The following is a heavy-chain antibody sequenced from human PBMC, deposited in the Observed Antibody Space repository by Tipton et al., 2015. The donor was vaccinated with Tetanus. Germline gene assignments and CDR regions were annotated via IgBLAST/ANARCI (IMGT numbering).Heavy chain of an antibody. CDR3: ARGHSPLYNWNFGYFAF. Sequence: QSGAEVKKPGSSVKVSCKASGGGFSKFAISWLRQAPGQGVELMGTIIPALSTTNYEQKFRGRITITADGSTSTAYMELSSLTSDDTAVYFCARGHSPLYNWNFGYFAFWGQGTLVTVSS. J-gene: IGHJ4*02. CDR1: GGGFSKFA. V-gene: IGHV1-69*15. D-gene: IGHD1-7*01. CDR2: IIPALSTT.